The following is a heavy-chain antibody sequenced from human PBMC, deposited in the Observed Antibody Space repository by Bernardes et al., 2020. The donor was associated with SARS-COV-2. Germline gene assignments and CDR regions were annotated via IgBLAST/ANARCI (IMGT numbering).Heavy chain of an antibody. J-gene: IGHJ4*02. Sequence: ASVKVSCKVSGYTLTALSMHWVRQAPGKGLEWMGGFDPEDGETIYAQKFQGRVTMTEDTSTDTAYMELSSLRSEDTAVYYCATTGKGGGNSFGYYFDYWGQGTLVTVSS. D-gene: IGHD2-21*02. V-gene: IGHV1-24*01. CDR1: GYTLTALS. CDR2: FDPEDGET. CDR3: ATTGKGGGNSFGYYFDY.